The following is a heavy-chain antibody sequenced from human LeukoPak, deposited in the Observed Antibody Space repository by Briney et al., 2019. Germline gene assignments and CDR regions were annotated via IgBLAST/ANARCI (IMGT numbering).Heavy chain of an antibody. Sequence: GRSLRLSCAASGFTFDDYAMHWVRQAPGKGLEWVSGISWNSGSIGYADSVKGRFTISRDNAKNSLYLQMNSLRAEDTAVYYCATTVVTKPGYFDYWGQGTLVTVSS. CDR1: GFTFDDYA. CDR3: ATTVVTKPGYFDY. J-gene: IGHJ4*02. CDR2: ISWNSGSI. V-gene: IGHV3-9*01. D-gene: IGHD4-23*01.